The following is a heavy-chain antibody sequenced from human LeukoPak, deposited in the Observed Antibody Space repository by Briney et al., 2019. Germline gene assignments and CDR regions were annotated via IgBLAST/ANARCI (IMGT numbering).Heavy chain of an antibody. CDR2: IHTSGST. D-gene: IGHD4-23*01. CDR1: GFTFSSYW. Sequence: GSLRLSCAASGFTFSSYWMSWIRQPAGKGLEWIGRIHTSGSTNYNPSLKRRVTISVGTSKNQFSLKLSSVTAADTAVYYCARTYGGNSDFDYWGQGTVVTVSS. J-gene: IGHJ4*02. CDR3: ARTYGGNSDFDY. V-gene: IGHV4-4*07.